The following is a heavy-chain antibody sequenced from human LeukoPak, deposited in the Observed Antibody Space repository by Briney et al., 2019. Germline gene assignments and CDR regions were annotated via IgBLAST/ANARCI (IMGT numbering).Heavy chain of an antibody. J-gene: IGHJ5*02. CDR1: GFTFSNYA. CDR2: ISDSGVTA. V-gene: IGHV3-23*01. CDR3: AASLPNIVVVPAAKGPFGS. D-gene: IGHD2-2*01. Sequence: GGSLRLSCVVSGFTFSNYAMTWVRQAPGQGLDWVSAISDSGVTAYYADSVKGRFTISRDNSKSTLYLQMNSLRAEDTAVYYCAASLPNIVVVPAAKGPFGSWGQGTLVTVSS.